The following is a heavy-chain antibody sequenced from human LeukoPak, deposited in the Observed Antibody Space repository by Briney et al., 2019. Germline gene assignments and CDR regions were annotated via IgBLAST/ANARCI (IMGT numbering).Heavy chain of an antibody. D-gene: IGHD3-9*01. Sequence: SETLSLTCAVSGGSISSSNWWSWVRQPPGKGLEWIGEIYHSGSTNYNPSLKSRVTISVDRSKNRFSLKLSSVTAADTAVYYCARGVGYDILTGYRLERRYYFDYWGQGTLVTVSS. J-gene: IGHJ4*02. CDR1: GGSISSSNW. CDR3: ARGVGYDILTGYRLERRYYFDY. CDR2: IYHSGST. V-gene: IGHV4-4*02.